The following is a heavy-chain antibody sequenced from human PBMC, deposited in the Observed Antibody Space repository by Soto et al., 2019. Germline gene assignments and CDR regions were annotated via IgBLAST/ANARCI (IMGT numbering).Heavy chain of an antibody. D-gene: IGHD5-18*01. CDR2: IIPIFGTA. CDR3: ARVGVDTAMVTIYDAFDI. Sequence: SVKVSCKASGGTFSSYAISWVRQAPGQGLEWMGGIIPIFGTANYAQKFQGRVTITADESTSTAYMELSSLRSEDTAVYYCARVGVDTAMVTIYDAFDIWGQRTMVTVSS. J-gene: IGHJ3*02. CDR1: GGTFSSYA. V-gene: IGHV1-69*13.